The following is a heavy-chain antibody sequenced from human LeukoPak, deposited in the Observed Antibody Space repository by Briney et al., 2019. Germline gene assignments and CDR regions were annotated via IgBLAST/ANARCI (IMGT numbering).Heavy chain of an antibody. V-gene: IGHV4-59*08. Sequence: SETLSLTCAVSGGSISSYYWSWIRQPPGKGLEWIGNVYFTGSTKNNPSLTSRVTISIDTSKNQFSLKLSSVSAADTAVYYCARGLGYGSGSYYLGFDMWGQGTMVTVSS. CDR1: GGSISSYY. CDR2: VYFTGST. D-gene: IGHD3-10*01. CDR3: ARGLGYGSGSYYLGFDM. J-gene: IGHJ3*02.